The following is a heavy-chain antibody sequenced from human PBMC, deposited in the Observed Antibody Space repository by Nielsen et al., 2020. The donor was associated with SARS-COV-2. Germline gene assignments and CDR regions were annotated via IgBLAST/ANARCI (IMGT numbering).Heavy chain of an antibody. CDR2: ISYDGSNK. CDR3: AKAVMLSYFDY. J-gene: IGHJ4*02. CDR1: GFTFSNYN. D-gene: IGHD3-16*01. Sequence: GGSLRLSCAASGFTFSNYNMHWVRQAPGKGLEWVTVISYDGSNKYYADSLKGRFTISRDNSKNTLYLQMNSLRAEDTAVYYCAKAVMLSYFDYWGQGTLVTVSS. V-gene: IGHV3-30-3*01.